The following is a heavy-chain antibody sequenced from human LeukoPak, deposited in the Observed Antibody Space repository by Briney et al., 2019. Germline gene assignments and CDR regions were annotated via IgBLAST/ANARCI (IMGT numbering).Heavy chain of an antibody. CDR2: IIPIFGTA. Sequence: GASVKVSCKASGGTFSSYAISWVRQAPGQGLEWMGGIIPIFGTANYAQKFQGRVTITADESTSTAYMELSSLRSEDTAVYYCARVGSGPPRFLEWLTGPAYYYYGMDVWGQGTTVTVSS. D-gene: IGHD3-3*01. CDR3: ARVGSGPPRFLEWLTGPAYYYYGMDV. J-gene: IGHJ6*02. CDR1: GGTFSSYA. V-gene: IGHV1-69*13.